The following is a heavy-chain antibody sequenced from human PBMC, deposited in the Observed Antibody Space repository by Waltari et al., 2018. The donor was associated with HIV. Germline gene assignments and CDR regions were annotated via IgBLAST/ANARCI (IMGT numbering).Heavy chain of an antibody. D-gene: IGHD4-4*01. CDR2: INAGNGNT. CDR3: ARVYLYSIQTGGYYGMDV. Sequence: QVQLVQSGAEVKKPGASVKVSCKASGYTFTSYAMHWVRQAPGQRLEWMGWINAGNGNTKYSQKFQGRVTITRDTSASTAYMELSSLRSEDTAVYYCARVYLYSIQTGGYYGMDVWGQGTTVTVSS. CDR1: GYTFTSYA. V-gene: IGHV1-3*01. J-gene: IGHJ6*02.